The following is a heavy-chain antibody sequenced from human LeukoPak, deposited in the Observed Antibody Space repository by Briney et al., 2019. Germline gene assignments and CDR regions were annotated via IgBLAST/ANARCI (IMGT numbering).Heavy chain of an antibody. CDR2: ISYDGSNK. Sequence: GGSLRLSCAASGFTFSSYAMHWVRQAPGKGLEWVAVISYDGSNKYYADSVKGRFTISRDNSKNTLYLQMNSLRAEDTAVYYCATDLNYYGSGSSAFDIWGQGTMVTVSS. CDR3: ATDLNYYGSGSSAFDI. V-gene: IGHV3-30*14. J-gene: IGHJ3*02. D-gene: IGHD3-10*01. CDR1: GFTFSSYA.